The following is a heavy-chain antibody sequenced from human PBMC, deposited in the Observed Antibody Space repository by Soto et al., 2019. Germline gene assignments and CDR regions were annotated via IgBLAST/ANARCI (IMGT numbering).Heavy chain of an antibody. CDR3: EMAKPSLYNWFDP. J-gene: IGHJ5*02. CDR1: GGSINSYY. CDR2: IYYTGST. D-gene: IGHD3-16*02. Sequence: PSETLSLTCTVSGGSINSYYWSWIRQHPGEGLEWIGQIYYTGSTNYNPSLKSRVTISVDRSKNQFSLRLSSVTAADTAVYYCEMAKPSLYNWFDPSGQGTLVTVSS. V-gene: IGHV4-59*08.